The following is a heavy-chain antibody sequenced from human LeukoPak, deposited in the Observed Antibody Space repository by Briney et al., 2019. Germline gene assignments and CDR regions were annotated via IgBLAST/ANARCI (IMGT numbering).Heavy chain of an antibody. CDR2: ITGSGYST. V-gene: IGHV3-23*01. D-gene: IGHD4-11*01. CDR1: GFTFTSYA. CDR3: AKDHDYSNY. J-gene: IGHJ4*02. Sequence: PGGSLRLSCAASGFTFTSYAMSWVRQAPGKGLEWVSGITGSGYSTYYADSVKGRFTISRDNSKNTLYLQMNSLRAEDTAVYYCAKDHDYSNYWGQGTLVTVSS.